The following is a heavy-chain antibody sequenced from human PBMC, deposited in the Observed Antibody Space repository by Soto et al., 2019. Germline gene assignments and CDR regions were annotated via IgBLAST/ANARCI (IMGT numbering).Heavy chain of an antibody. J-gene: IGHJ6*02. D-gene: IGHD5-18*01. V-gene: IGHV4-31*03. CDR3: ARYPLQYSYGPTDYYGMDV. CDR2: IYYSGST. Sequence: SETLSLTCTVSGGSISSGGYYWSWIRQHPGKGLEWIGYIYYSGSTYYNPSLKSRVTISVDTSKNQFSLKLSSVTAADTAVYYCARYPLQYSYGPTDYYGMDVWGQGTTVTVSS. CDR1: GGSISSGGYY.